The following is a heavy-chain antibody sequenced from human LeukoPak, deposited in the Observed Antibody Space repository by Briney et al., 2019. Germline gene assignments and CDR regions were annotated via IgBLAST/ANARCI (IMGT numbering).Heavy chain of an antibody. Sequence: GGSLSLSRAASGFTFSSYAMSWVRQAPGKGLEWVSAISGSGGSTYYADSVKGRFTISRDNSKNTLYLQMNSLRAEDTAVYYCAKDRGGIAARPLDYFDYWGQGTLVTVSS. CDR3: AKDRGGIAARPLDYFDY. V-gene: IGHV3-23*01. CDR1: GFTFSSYA. D-gene: IGHD6-6*01. CDR2: ISGSGGST. J-gene: IGHJ4*02.